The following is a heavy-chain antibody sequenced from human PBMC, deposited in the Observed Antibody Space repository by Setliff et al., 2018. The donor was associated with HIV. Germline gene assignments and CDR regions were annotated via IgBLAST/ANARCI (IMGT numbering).Heavy chain of an antibody. J-gene: IGHJ4*02. D-gene: IGHD2-15*01. CDR1: GGSINRGTYY. V-gene: IGHV4-39*01. Sequence: PSETLSLTCSVSGGSINRGTYYWTWIRQSAGKGLEWIGRIYYNGNTFYNPSLKSRVAMSVDTSRNQFSLKLTSVTAADTAVYYCARRPIKGYGPFDSWGPGTLVTVSS. CDR3: ARRPIKGYGPFDS. CDR2: IYYNGNT.